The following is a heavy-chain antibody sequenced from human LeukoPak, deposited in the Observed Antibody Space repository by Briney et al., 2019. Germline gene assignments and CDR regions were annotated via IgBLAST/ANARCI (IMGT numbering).Heavy chain of an antibody. V-gene: IGHV4-59*01. CDR1: GGSISSYY. Sequence: SETLSLTCTVSGGSISSYYWSWIRQPPGKGLEWIGYIYYSGSTNYNPSLKSRVTISVDTSKNQFSLKLSSVTAADTAVYYCATTDVDYYDGSGYYLDYWGQGTLVTVSS. D-gene: IGHD3-22*01. CDR2: IYYSGST. CDR3: ATTDVDYYDGSGYYLDY. J-gene: IGHJ4*02.